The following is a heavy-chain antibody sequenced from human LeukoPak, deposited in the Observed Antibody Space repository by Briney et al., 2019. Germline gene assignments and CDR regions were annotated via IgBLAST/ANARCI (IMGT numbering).Heavy chain of an antibody. J-gene: IGHJ4*02. CDR2: IYYSGST. Sequence: PSETLSLTCTVSGVSISTYYWSWIRQPPGKGLEWIGYIYYSGSTNHNPSLKSRVTISVDTSKNQFSLKLSSVTAADTAVYYCARRGYYDSSHYYHDYWGQGTLVTVSS. CDR3: ARRGYYDSSHYYHDY. D-gene: IGHD3-22*01. CDR1: GVSISTYY. V-gene: IGHV4-59*08.